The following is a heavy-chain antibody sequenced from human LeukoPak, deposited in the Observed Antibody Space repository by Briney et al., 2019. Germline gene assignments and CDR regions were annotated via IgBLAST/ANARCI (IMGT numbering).Heavy chain of an antibody. Sequence: SETLSLTCTVSGGSISSYYWSWIRQPPGKGLEWIGYIYYSGNTYYSPSLKSRVTISVDTSKNQFSLKLSSVTAADTAVYYCATRKVGNDYWGQGTLVTVSS. J-gene: IGHJ4*02. V-gene: IGHV4-59*01. CDR2: IYYSGNT. CDR1: GGSISSYY. CDR3: ATRKVGNDY. D-gene: IGHD1-26*01.